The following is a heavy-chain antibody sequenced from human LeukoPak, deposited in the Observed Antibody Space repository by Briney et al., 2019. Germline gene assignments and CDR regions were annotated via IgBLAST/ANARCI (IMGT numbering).Heavy chain of an antibody. Sequence: GGSLRLSCAASGFTFSIYWMHWVRQAPGKGLVWVSRINTDGSSTRYADSVKGRFTISRDNAKNTVYLQMNSLRAEDTAVYYCAKDLQQYSSSSGAMDVWGKGTTVTVSS. J-gene: IGHJ6*03. D-gene: IGHD6-6*01. CDR3: AKDLQQYSSSSGAMDV. CDR1: GFTFSIYW. V-gene: IGHV3-74*01. CDR2: INTDGSST.